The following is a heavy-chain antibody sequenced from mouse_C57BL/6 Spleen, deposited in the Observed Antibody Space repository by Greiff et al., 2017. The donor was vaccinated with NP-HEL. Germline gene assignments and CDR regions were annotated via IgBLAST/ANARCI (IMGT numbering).Heavy chain of an antibody. Sequence: EVQLQQSGAELVRPGSSVKMSCKTSGYKFTSYGINWVKQRPGQGLEWIGDIYIGNGNTEYNEKFKGKATLTSDTSSSTAYMQLSSLTSEDSAIYFCARSGAYYSNFYWYFDVWGTGTTVTVSS. D-gene: IGHD2-5*01. CDR2: IYIGNGNT. V-gene: IGHV1-58*01. J-gene: IGHJ1*03. CDR1: GYKFTSYG. CDR3: ARSGAYYSNFYWYFDV.